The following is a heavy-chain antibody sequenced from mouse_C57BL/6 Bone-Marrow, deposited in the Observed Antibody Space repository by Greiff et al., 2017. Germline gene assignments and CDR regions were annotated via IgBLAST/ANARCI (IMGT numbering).Heavy chain of an antibody. D-gene: IGHD1-1*01. V-gene: IGHV7-3*01. Sequence: EVKLVESGGGLVQPGGSLSLSCAASGFTFTDCYMSWVRQPPGKALEWLGFIRNKANGYTTEYSASVKGRFTISRDNSQSILYLQMNALRAEDSATYYCARSYYGSSLAMDYWGQGTSVTVSS. CDR1: GFTFTDCY. J-gene: IGHJ4*01. CDR2: IRNKANGYTT. CDR3: ARSYYGSSLAMDY.